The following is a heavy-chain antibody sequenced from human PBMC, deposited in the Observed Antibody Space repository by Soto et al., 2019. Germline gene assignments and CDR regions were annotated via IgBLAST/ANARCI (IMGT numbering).Heavy chain of an antibody. J-gene: IGHJ3*02. V-gene: IGHV3-33*01. CDR1: GFTFSSYG. D-gene: IGHD4-17*01. Sequence: PGGSLRLSCAASGFTFSSYGMHWVRQAPGKGLEWVAVIWYDGSNKYYADSVKGRFTISRDNSKNTLYLQMNSLRAEDTAVYYCARDQDDYGDYVGAFDIWGQGTMVTVSS. CDR2: IWYDGSNK. CDR3: ARDQDDYGDYVGAFDI.